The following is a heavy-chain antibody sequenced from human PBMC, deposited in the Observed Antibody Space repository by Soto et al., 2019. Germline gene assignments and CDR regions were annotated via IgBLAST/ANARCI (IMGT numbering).Heavy chain of an antibody. J-gene: IGHJ6*03. CDR2: IYYSGST. Sequence: SETLSLTCAVSGDSISRYYWSWPRQPPEKGLEWIGYIYYSGSTNYNPSLKRRVTISVDTSKNQFSMKLSSVTAADTAVFYCARVKVVATIFYYYYYMDVWGKGTTVTVSS. V-gene: IGHV4-59*01. CDR3: ARVKVVATIFYYYYYMDV. CDR1: GDSISRYY. D-gene: IGHD5-12*01.